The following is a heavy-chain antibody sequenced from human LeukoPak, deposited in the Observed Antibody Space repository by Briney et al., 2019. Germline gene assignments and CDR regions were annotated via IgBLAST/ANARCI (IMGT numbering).Heavy chain of an antibody. Sequence: PSETLSLTCTVSDGSIRTYYWSWIRQSPGQGLEWIGNIYYSGDTNYNPSLKSRVIISIDTSKNQFSLKVTSLTAADTAVYYCATNKDWAEADWGQGTLVIVSS. J-gene: IGHJ4*02. CDR3: ATNKDWAEAD. CDR1: DGSIRTYY. V-gene: IGHV4-59*03. D-gene: IGHD3/OR15-3a*01. CDR2: IYYSGDT.